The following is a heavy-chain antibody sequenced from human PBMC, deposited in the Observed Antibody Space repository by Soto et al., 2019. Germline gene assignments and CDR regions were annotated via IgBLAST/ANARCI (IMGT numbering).Heavy chain of an antibody. D-gene: IGHD6-19*01. CDR1: GFTFSTYA. Sequence: QVPLVESGGGVVQPGRSLRLSCAASGFTFSTYAMHWVRQAPGKGLEWVAVIVNDGSYKYYPDPVKGRFTISRDNSKHTLYLQMNSLRAEDTAVYYCAKDGGKAVAGTFDHWGQGTLVTVSS. J-gene: IGHJ4*02. V-gene: IGHV3-30*18. CDR2: IVNDGSYK. CDR3: AKDGGKAVAGTFDH.